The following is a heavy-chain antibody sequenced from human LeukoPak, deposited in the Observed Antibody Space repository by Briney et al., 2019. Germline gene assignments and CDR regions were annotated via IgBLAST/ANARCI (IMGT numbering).Heavy chain of an antibody. J-gene: IGHJ4*02. D-gene: IGHD4-23*01. CDR3: ARAPRTVVTSDYFDY. Sequence: SETLSLTCTVSGGSISSSSYYWGWIRQPPGKGLEWIGSIYYSGSTYYNPSLKSRVTISVDTSKNQFSLKLSSVTAADTAVYYCARAPRTVVTSDYFDYWGQGTLVTVSS. CDR1: GGSISSSSYY. CDR2: IYYSGST. V-gene: IGHV4-39*07.